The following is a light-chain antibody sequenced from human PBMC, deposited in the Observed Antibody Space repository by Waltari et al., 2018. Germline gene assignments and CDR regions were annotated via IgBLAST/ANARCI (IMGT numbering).Light chain of an antibody. V-gene: IGKV2-28*01. CDR2: LGS. Sequence: DIVMTQSPLSLPVTPGEPASISCRSSQSLLHRNGYTYLDWYLQKPGQSPQLLIYLGSNRASGVPDRFSGSGSGTDFTLKISRVEAEDVGVYYCMQALQTWTFGQGTKVEIK. J-gene: IGKJ1*01. CDR1: QSLLHRNGYTY. CDR3: MQALQTWT.